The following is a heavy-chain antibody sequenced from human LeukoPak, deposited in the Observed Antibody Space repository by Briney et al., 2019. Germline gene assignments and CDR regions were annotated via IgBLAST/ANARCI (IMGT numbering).Heavy chain of an antibody. CDR1: GGSISSSNW. V-gene: IGHV4-4*02. CDR2: IYHSGST. J-gene: IGHJ2*01. CDR3: ARDREYYDSSGYFGFDL. Sequence: SGTLSLTCAVSGGSISSSNWWSWVRQPPGKGLEWIGEIYHSGSTNYNPSLKSRVTISVDKSKNQFSLKLSSVTAADTAVYYCARDREYYDSSGYFGFDLWGRGTLVTVSS. D-gene: IGHD3-22*01.